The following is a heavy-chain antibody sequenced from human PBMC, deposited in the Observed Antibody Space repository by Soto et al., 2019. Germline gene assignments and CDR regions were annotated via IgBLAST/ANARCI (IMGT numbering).Heavy chain of an antibody. D-gene: IGHD6-6*01. CDR3: ARDRARYSSSMLDAFDI. CDR1: GFTFSSYA. Sequence: QVQLAESGGGVVQPGRSLRLSCAASGFTFSSYAMHWVRQAPGKGLEWVAVISYDGSNKYYADSVKGRFTISRDNSKNTLYLQMNSLRAEDTAVYYCARDRARYSSSMLDAFDIWGQGTMVTVSS. CDR2: ISYDGSNK. J-gene: IGHJ3*02. V-gene: IGHV3-30-3*01.